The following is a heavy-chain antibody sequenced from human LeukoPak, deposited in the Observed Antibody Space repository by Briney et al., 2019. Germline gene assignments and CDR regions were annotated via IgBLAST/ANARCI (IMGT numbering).Heavy chain of an antibody. CDR1: GCTFSNYG. V-gene: IGHV3-23*01. CDR3: VKARMPHCGTDCLES. CDR2: IRGSGGGT. J-gene: IGHJ4*02. D-gene: IGHD2-21*02. Sequence: GESLRLSCAASGCTFSNYGMSWVRQAPGKGLEWVSVIRGSGGGTYYADSVKGRFTISRDNSKNTVYLQMNSLRAEDTAVYYCVKARMPHCGTDCLESWGQGTLVTVSS.